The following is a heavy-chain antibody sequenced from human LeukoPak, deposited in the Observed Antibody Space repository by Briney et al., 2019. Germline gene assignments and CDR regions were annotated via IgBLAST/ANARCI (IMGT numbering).Heavy chain of an antibody. J-gene: IGHJ6*03. D-gene: IGHD6-13*01. CDR3: ARGIAAHYYYYYYMDV. CDR1: GGSISSYY. V-gene: IGHV4-59*01. Sequence: SETLSLTCTVSGGSISSYYWSWIRQPPGKGLEWIGYIYYSGSTNYNPSLKSRVTISVDTSKNQFSLKLSSVTAADTAVYYCARGIAAHYYYYYYMDVWGKGTTVTVSS. CDR2: IYYSGST.